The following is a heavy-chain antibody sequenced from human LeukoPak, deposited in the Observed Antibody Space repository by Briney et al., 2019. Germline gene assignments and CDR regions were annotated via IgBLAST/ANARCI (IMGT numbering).Heavy chain of an antibody. CDR2: VYSGGST. D-gene: IGHD6-19*01. Sequence: PGGSLRLSCAASGFSVSSSYMSWVRQAPGKGLEWVSVVYSGGSTYYADSVEGRFTVSRDNSKNTLYLQMNSLRAEDTAVYYCARDSSSGWYHDSWGQGTLVTVSS. V-gene: IGHV3-53*01. CDR1: GFSVSSSY. J-gene: IGHJ4*02. CDR3: ARDSSSGWYHDS.